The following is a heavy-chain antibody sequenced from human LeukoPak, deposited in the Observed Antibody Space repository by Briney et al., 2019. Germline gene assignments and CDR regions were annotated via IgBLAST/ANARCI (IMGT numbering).Heavy chain of an antibody. CDR3: ARVNYYDSSGAYYYMDV. D-gene: IGHD3-22*01. Sequence: SETLSLTCTVSGSSINSCRYYWGWIRQPPGKGLEWIGSMCYTGSTYYNPSLKSRVTISIDTSKSQFSLKLSSVTAADTAVYYCARVNYYDSSGAYYYMDVWGRGTTVTVSS. J-gene: IGHJ6*03. CDR1: GSSINSCRYY. V-gene: IGHV4-39*07. CDR2: MCYTGST.